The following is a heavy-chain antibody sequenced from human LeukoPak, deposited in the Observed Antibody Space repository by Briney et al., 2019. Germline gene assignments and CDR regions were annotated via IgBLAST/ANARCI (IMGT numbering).Heavy chain of an antibody. J-gene: IGHJ6*02. D-gene: IGHD3-10*01. CDR3: ARESVVRGVINGMDV. CDR2: ISDSGRST. Sequence: GGSLRLSCAASGFTFSSYAMNWVRQAPGKGLEWVSGISDSGRSTYYSDSVKGRFTISRDNSKSTVGLQMDSLRADDTAVYYCARESVVRGVINGMDVWGQGTTVTVSS. CDR1: GFTFSSYA. V-gene: IGHV3-23*01.